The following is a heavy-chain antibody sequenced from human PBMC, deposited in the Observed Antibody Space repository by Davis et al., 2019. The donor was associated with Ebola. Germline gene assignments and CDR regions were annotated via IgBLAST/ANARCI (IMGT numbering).Heavy chain of an antibody. D-gene: IGHD6-6*01. CDR3: ARHVGQLCYYYYYGMDV. Sequence: SETLSLTCTVSGGSISSYYWSWIRQPPGKGLEWIGYIYYSGSTNYNPSLKSRVTISVDTSKNQFSLKLSSVTAADTAVYYCARHVGQLCYYYYYGMDVWGQGTTVTVSS. CDR2: IYYSGST. CDR1: GGSISSYY. J-gene: IGHJ6*02. V-gene: IGHV4-59*08.